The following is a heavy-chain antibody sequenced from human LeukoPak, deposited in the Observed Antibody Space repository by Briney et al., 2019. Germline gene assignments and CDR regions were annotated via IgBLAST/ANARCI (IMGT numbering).Heavy chain of an antibody. Sequence: GGSLRLSCAASGFTFSSYAMSWVRQAPGQGLEWMGGIIPIFGTANYAQKFQGRVTITADESTSTAYMELSSLRSEDTAVYYCARDEILTGTTHYWGQGTLVTVSS. CDR2: IIPIFGTA. CDR1: GFTFSSYA. CDR3: ARDEILTGTTHY. D-gene: IGHD1-20*01. V-gene: IGHV1-69*01. J-gene: IGHJ4*02.